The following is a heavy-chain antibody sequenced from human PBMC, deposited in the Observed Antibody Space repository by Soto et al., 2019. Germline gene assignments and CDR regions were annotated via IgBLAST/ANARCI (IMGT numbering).Heavy chain of an antibody. CDR2: ITGGGDNT. J-gene: IGHJ1*01. CDR3: TQDGGSRDWLTVN. CDR1: GFTFTSYA. V-gene: IGHV3-23*01. D-gene: IGHD3-9*01. Sequence: EVQLLESGGDLVQPGGALRLSCAASGFTFTSYAMSWIRQAPGKGVEWVSAITGGGDNTYYADSVKGRFTISRDNSKHTLYRQMNSLRAEDTAFYYCTQDGGSRDWLTVNWGQGALVTVSS.